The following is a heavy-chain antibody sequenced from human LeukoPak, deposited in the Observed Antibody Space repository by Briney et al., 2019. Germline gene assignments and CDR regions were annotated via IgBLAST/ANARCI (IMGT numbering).Heavy chain of an antibody. D-gene: IGHD3-10*01. V-gene: IGHV1-18*01. J-gene: IGHJ6*03. CDR1: GYTFTSYG. CDR3: ARDRALVSMVRGVMGYFYYYMDV. Sequence: ASVKVSCKASGYTFTSYGISWVRQAPGQGLEWMGWISAYNGNTNYAQKLQGRVTMTTDTSTSTAYMELRSLRSDDTAVYYCARDRALVSMVRGVMGYFYYYMDVWGKGTTVTISS. CDR2: ISAYNGNT.